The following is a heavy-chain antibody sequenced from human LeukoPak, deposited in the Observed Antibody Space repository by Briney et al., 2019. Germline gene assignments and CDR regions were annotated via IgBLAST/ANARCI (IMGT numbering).Heavy chain of an antibody. Sequence: SETLSLTCTVPGGSISSYYWSWIRQPPGKGLGWVGYIHYSRSSNYNPSLKSRVTMSVDTSRNQYSLKLSSVTDADTAVYYCAQMRPSTYYNSSGSFDYWGQGTLVTVSS. J-gene: IGHJ4*02. CDR2: IHYSRSS. V-gene: IGHV4-59*08. CDR1: GGSISSYY. D-gene: IGHD3-22*01. CDR3: AQMRPSTYYNSSGSFDY.